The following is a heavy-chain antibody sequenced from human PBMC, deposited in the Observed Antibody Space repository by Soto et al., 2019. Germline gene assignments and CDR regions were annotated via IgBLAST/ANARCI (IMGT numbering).Heavy chain of an antibody. D-gene: IGHD3-10*01. CDR3: AKVSRKGSAIDFDY. CDR2: VKPNNGDT. V-gene: IGHV1-8*01. Sequence: QVQLVQSGAELKKPGASVKVSCKASGYTFSNYDMNWGRQATGQGPEWIGWVKPNNGDTGYAQTFQGRVTLTTHISTTTAYMELTSLRSEDTAIYYCAKVSRKGSAIDFDYWGQGTLITVSS. J-gene: IGHJ4*02. CDR1: GYTFSNYD.